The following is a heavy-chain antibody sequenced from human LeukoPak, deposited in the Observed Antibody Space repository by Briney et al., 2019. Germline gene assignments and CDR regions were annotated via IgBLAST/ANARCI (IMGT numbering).Heavy chain of an antibody. CDR1: GFTFSSYE. V-gene: IGHV3-23*01. CDR2: ISGSGAYT. CDR3: AKYFASGSYYKLPH. J-gene: IGHJ1*01. D-gene: IGHD3-10*01. Sequence: PGGSLRLSCAASGFTFSSYEMNWVRQAPGKGLEWVSTISGSGAYTYYADSVKGRFTISRDNSKNTLYLQMNSLRAEDTAVYYCAKYFASGSYYKLPHWGQGTLVTVSS.